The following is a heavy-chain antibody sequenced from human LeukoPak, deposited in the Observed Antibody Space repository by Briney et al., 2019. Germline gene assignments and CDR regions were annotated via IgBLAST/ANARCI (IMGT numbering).Heavy chain of an antibody. Sequence: GGSLRLSCAASGFTFSIYWMHGVRQAPGKGLVWVSRINSDGSSTSYADSVKGRFTISRDNAKNRLYLQMNSLRAEDTAVYYCARGVRSHCFDYWGQGTLVTVSS. CDR3: ARGVRSHCFDY. CDR1: GFTFSIYW. V-gene: IGHV3-74*01. J-gene: IGHJ4*02. D-gene: IGHD4-17*01. CDR2: INSDGSST.